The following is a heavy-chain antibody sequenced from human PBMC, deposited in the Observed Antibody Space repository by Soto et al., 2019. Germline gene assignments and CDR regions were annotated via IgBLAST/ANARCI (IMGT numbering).Heavy chain of an antibody. CDR2: ISGTGVYI. CDR3: AREGALKPFSS. Sequence: GGSLRLSCVASGFTFSNYNMNWVRQAPGKGLEWVSHISGTGVYIHYADAVKGRFTISRDNAKSSVYLQMNSLRAEDTAVYYCAREGALKPFSSWGQGALVTVS. J-gene: IGHJ5*02. V-gene: IGHV3-21*01. CDR1: GFTFSNYN.